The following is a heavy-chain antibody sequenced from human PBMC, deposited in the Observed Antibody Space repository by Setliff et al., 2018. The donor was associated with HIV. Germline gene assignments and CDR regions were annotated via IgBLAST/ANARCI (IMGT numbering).Heavy chain of an antibody. V-gene: IGHV1-2*04. CDR3: SRPAARYTWNDISPNDAVDV. J-gene: IGHJ3*01. D-gene: IGHD1-1*01. Sequence: ASVKVSCKASGYSFTDYYIHWVRQAPGQGLEWMGWINPKSDGTNYAQKFQGWITMTRDTSISTAYMELSRLRSDDTAVYYCSRPAARYTWNDISPNDAVDVWGQGAVVTVSS. CDR1: GYSFTDYY. CDR2: INPKSDGT.